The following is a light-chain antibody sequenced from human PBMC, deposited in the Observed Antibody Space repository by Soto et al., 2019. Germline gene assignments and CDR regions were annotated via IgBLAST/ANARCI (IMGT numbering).Light chain of an antibody. CDR1: QSVSSSY. CDR3: QQYNNWPPWT. J-gene: IGKJ1*01. CDR2: GAN. Sequence: EIVLTQSPGTLSLSPGERATLSCRASQSVSSSYLAWYQQKPGQAPRLLIYGANNRATGISDRFSGSGSGTDFTLTISSLQSEDFAVYYCQQYNNWPPWTFGQGTKVEI. V-gene: IGKV3-20*01.